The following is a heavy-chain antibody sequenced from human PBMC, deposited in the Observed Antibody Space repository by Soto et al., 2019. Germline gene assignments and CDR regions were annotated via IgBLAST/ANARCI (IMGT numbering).Heavy chain of an antibody. J-gene: IGHJ4*02. CDR3: GRGRSGQIVVFY. CDR2: IGPESGAT. CDR1: GYTFTCHY. V-gene: IGHV1-2*02. D-gene: IGHD1-26*01. Sequence: ASVKVSCTASGYTFTCHYIHWVRQAPEQGPEWMGEIGPESGATRYAQKFQGRVTMTRDTSITTVYMELKNLSPDDTAVYYCGRGRSGQIVVFYWGQGTPVTVSS.